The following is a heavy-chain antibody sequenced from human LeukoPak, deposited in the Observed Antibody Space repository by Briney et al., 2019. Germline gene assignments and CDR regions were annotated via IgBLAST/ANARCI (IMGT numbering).Heavy chain of an antibody. J-gene: IGHJ4*02. CDR3: ARASSGWAVDLYYFDH. D-gene: IGHD6-19*01. CDR1: GFTFSSYS. V-gene: IGHV3-21*01. CDR2: ISSTSSYM. Sequence: GGSLRLSCAASGFTFSSYSMNWVRQAPGKGLEWVSSISSTSSYMYYADSMKGRFIISRDNAKDSLYLQMNSLRAEDTAVYYCARASSGWAVDLYYFDHWGQGTLVTVSS.